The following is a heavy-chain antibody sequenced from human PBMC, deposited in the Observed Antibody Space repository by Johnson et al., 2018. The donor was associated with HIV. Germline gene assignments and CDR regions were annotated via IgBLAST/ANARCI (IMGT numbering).Heavy chain of an antibody. CDR3: ARPDVDTTMADAFDV. CDR2: ISSSGSTI. V-gene: IGHV3-11*01. J-gene: IGHJ3*01. CDR1: GFTFSDYY. Sequence: QVLLVESGGGLVKPGGSLRLSCAASGFTFSDYYMSWIRQAPGKGLERVSYISSSGSTIYYADSVKGRFTISRANSKNTLYLQMNGLRAEDTAVYYCARPDVDTTMADAFDVWGQGTMVTFSS. D-gene: IGHD5-18*01.